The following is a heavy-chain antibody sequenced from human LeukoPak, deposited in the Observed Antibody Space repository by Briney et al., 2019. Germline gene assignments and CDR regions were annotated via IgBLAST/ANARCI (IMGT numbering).Heavy chain of an antibody. Sequence: PSETLSLTCTVSGGSISSYYWSWIRQPPGKGLEWIGYIYYSGSTNYNPSLKSRVTISVGTSKNQFSLKLSSVTAADTAVYYCARLSRSYDSSGGRDYWGQGTLVTVSS. J-gene: IGHJ4*02. V-gene: IGHV4-59*01. CDR3: ARLSRSYDSSGGRDY. CDR1: GGSISSYY. CDR2: IYYSGST. D-gene: IGHD3-22*01.